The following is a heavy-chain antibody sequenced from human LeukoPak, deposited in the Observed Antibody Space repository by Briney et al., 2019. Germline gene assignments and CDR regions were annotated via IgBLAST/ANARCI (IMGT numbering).Heavy chain of an antibody. Sequence: EASVKVSCKPSGGTFNSYAINWVRQAPGQGLEWMGGIIAIIYTTTYAQKFRGRVSLTPDESTRTAYMELSSMTSEDTAVYYCARVSIQQNTYGYIKVSSFLDPWGQGTQVTVSS. CDR3: ARVSIQQNTYGYIKVSSFLDP. V-gene: IGHV1-69*13. J-gene: IGHJ5*02. CDR2: IIAIIYTT. D-gene: IGHD5-24*01. CDR1: GGTFNSYA.